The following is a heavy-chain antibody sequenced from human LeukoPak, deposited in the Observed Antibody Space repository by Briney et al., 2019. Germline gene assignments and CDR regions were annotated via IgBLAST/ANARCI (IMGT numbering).Heavy chain of an antibody. Sequence: GRSLRLSCAASGFTFDDYAMHWVRQAPGKGLEWVSGISWNSGSRAYADSVKGRFTISRDNAKNSLYLQMNSLRAEDTAVYYCAKDQTPTMVRGVIISSRPIDAFDIWGQGTMVTVSS. CDR2: ISWNSGSR. J-gene: IGHJ3*02. CDR1: GFTFDDYA. D-gene: IGHD3-10*01. V-gene: IGHV3-9*01. CDR3: AKDQTPTMVRGVIISSRPIDAFDI.